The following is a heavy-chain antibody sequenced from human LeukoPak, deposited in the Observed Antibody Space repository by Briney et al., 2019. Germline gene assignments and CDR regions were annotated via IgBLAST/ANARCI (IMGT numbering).Heavy chain of an antibody. CDR1: GFTFSDYY. CDR2: ISSSSSYT. D-gene: IGHD6-19*01. J-gene: IGHJ4*02. V-gene: IGHV3-11*06. CDR3: ARVVSVASYYFDF. Sequence: GGSLRLSCAASGFTFSDYYMSWIRQAPGKGLEWVSYISSSSSYTLYADSVKGRFTISRDNAKNSLFLQMNSLRANDTAVYYCARVVSVASYYFDFWGQGSLVTVSS.